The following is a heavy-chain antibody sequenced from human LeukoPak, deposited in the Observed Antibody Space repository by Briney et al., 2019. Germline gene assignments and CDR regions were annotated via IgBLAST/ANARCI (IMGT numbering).Heavy chain of an antibody. CDR2: ISAYNGNT. D-gene: IGHD2-15*01. CDR1: GYTFISYG. Sequence: ASVKVSCKASGYTFISYGISWVRQAPGQGLEWMGWISAYNGNTNSAQKLQGRVTMTTDTSTSTAYMELRSLRSDDTAVYYCARDSELRYCSGGSCSFDYWGQGTLVTVSP. V-gene: IGHV1-18*01. J-gene: IGHJ4*02. CDR3: ARDSELRYCSGGSCSFDY.